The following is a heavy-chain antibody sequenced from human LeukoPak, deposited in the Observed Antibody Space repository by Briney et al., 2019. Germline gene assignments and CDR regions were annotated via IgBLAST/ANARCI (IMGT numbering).Heavy chain of an antibody. CDR3: ARHDTAMATDYGMDV. D-gene: IGHD5-18*01. Sequence: GGSLRLSCEASGFTFSSSAMSWVRQAPGKGLEWVSYISSRGSTIYYADSVKGRFTISRDNAKNSLYLQMNSLRAEDTAVYYCARHDTAMATDYGMDVWGQGTTVTVSS. J-gene: IGHJ6*02. CDR1: GFTFSSSA. CDR2: ISSRGSTI. V-gene: IGHV3-48*04.